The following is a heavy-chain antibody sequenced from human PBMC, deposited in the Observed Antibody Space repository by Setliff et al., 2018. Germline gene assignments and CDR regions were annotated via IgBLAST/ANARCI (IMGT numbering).Heavy chain of an antibody. V-gene: IGHV4-61*02. CDR1: GGSMNSGPNY. CDR2: VYSSVYSSGIT. CDR3: ARESAGDESVRHLYYTDV. Sequence: PSETLSLTCTVSGGSMNSGPNYWSWIRQPAGRGLEWVGRVYSSVYSSGITSYNPSLKSRVTISMDTSKNQFSLGLTSVTAADTAVYYCARESAGDESVRHLYYTDVWGRGTTVTVSS. J-gene: IGHJ6*03. D-gene: IGHD1-1*01.